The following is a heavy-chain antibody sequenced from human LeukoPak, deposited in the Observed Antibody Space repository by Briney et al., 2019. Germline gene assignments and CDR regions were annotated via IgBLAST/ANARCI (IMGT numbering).Heavy chain of an antibody. D-gene: IGHD3-22*01. CDR2: VGFDTSQI. Sequence: PGGSLRLSCATSGVTFSKYSMQWVRQAPGKGLEWVAFVGFDTSQIYYADSVKGRFTISRDNSKSTLYLQMDSLRAEDTAVYYCAKDTLRSAEGYFWGRGILVTVSS. V-gene: IGHV3-30*02. CDR3: AKDTLRSAEGYF. CDR1: GVTFSKYS. J-gene: IGHJ4*02.